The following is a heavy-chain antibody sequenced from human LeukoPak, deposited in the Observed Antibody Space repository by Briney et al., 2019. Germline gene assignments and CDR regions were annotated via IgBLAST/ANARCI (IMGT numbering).Heavy chain of an antibody. CDR1: GFTSGDYA. J-gene: IGHJ4*02. CDR2: IRRKANGGTT. D-gene: IGHD3-3*01. CDR3: TSGLYYDSWSDLFDY. V-gene: IGHV3-49*04. Sequence: GRSLRLSCTASGFTSGDYAMSWVRQAPGKGPGWVGFIRRKANGGTTEYAASVKGRFTISRDDSKSIAYLQMNSLKTEDTAVYYCTSGLYYDSWSDLFDYWGQGTLVTVSS.